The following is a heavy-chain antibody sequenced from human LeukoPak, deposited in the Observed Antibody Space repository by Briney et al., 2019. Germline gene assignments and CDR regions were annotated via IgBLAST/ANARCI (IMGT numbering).Heavy chain of an antibody. CDR1: GYGFSDQY. J-gene: IGHJ3*02. D-gene: IGHD1-26*01. CDR2: IGNKGSRYTT. V-gene: IGHV3-72*01. Sequence: PGGSLGLSCVASGYGFSDQYMDWVRQAPGRGLQWVGRIGNKGSRYTTEYAASVKGRFSISRVDSKNSLYLQMNNLKPEDTALYYCTRGYSGKSVYGFDIWGQGTMVTVSS. CDR3: TRGYSGKSVYGFDI.